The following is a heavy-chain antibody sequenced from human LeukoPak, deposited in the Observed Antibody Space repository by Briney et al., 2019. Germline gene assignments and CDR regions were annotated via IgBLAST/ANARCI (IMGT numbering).Heavy chain of an antibody. J-gene: IGHJ6*02. CDR1: GYTFTSNG. V-gene: IGHV1-18*01. D-gene: IGHD3-22*01. CDR2: ISAYNGNT. Sequence: ASVKLSCTASGYTFTSNGIGWVRQAPGQGIELMGWISAYNGNTNYAHKLQGRVTMTTDTSTSTAYMELRSLRSDDTAVYYCARDYYDSSGYWGLTYYYGMDVWGQGTTVTVSS. CDR3: ARDYYDSSGYWGLTYYYGMDV.